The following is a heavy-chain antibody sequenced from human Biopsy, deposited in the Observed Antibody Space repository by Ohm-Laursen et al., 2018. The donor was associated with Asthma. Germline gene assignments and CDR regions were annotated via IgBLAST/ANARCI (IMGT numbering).Heavy chain of an antibody. Sequence: LSLTCAASGFVFSQCGMHWVRQGPGKGLEWVALVSSDGHNKYYEDSVKGRFTISRDNSRNRLYLQMNRLTVEDSAVYFCARQSGQDYGDSSGFDIWGQGTKVAVSS. V-gene: IGHV3-30*03. J-gene: IGHJ3*02. CDR1: GFVFSQCG. D-gene: IGHD3-22*01. CDR3: ARQSGQDYGDSSGFDI. CDR2: VSSDGHNK.